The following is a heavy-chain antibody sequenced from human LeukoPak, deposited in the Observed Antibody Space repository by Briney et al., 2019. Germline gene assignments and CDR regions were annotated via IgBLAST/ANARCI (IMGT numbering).Heavy chain of an antibody. Sequence: SETLSLTCTVSGGSISSYYWSWIRQPPGKGLEWIGYIYYSGSTNYNPSLRSRVTISVDTSKNQFSLKLSSVTAADTAVYYCARVIRDGYNNAFDIWGQGTMVTVSS. V-gene: IGHV4-59*01. CDR2: IYYSGST. CDR3: ARVIRDGYNNAFDI. CDR1: GGSISSYY. D-gene: IGHD5-24*01. J-gene: IGHJ3*02.